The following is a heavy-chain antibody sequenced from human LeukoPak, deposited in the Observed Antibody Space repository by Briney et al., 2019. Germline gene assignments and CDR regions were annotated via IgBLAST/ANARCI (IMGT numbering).Heavy chain of an antibody. CDR2: ISSSSSYI. D-gene: IGHD1-26*01. CDR1: GFTFSSYW. Sequence: GGSLRLSCAASGFTFSSYWMNWVRQAPGKGLEWVSSISSSSSYIYYADSVKGRFTISRDDAKNSLYLQMNSLRAEDTAVYYCARDGSGSYYYWGQGTLVTVSS. CDR3: ARDGSGSYYY. V-gene: IGHV3-21*01. J-gene: IGHJ4*02.